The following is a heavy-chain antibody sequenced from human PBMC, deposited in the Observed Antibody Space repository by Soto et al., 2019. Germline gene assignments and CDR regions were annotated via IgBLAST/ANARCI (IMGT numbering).Heavy chain of an antibody. CDR1: GYTFTNYD. CDR3: ARTLGHGEYGLIY. Sequence: ASVKVSCKASGYTFTNYDINWVRQAPGQGLEWMGWMNPNSGRTGYAENLQVRLTLTRNTSISTAYMELSGLRSEDTAVYYCARTLGHGEYGLIYWGQGTPVTVSS. CDR2: MNPNSGRT. D-gene: IGHD4-17*01. V-gene: IGHV1-8*02. J-gene: IGHJ4*02.